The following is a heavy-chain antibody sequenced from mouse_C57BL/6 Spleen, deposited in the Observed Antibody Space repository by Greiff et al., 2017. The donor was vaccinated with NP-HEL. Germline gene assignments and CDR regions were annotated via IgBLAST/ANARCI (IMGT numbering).Heavy chain of an antibody. CDR2: IYPGSGST. CDR1: GYTFTSYW. J-gene: IGHJ2*01. Sequence: VQLQQPGAELVKPGASVKMSCKASGYTFTSYWITWVKQRPGQGLEWIGDIYPGSGSTNYNEKFKSKATLTVDTSSSPAYMQLSSLTSEDSAVYYCARSRRFGDYGPYFDYWGQGTTLTVSS. D-gene: IGHD1-1*01. CDR3: ARSRRFGDYGPYFDY. V-gene: IGHV1-55*01.